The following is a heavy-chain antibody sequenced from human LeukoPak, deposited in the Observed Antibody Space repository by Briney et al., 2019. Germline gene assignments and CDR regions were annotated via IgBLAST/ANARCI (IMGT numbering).Heavy chain of an antibody. Sequence: GGSLRLSCAASGFTFSSYAMSWVRQAPGKGLEWVANIKEDGGQKYYVDSVKGRFTISRDNAKKSLYLQMDSLRADDTAVYYCASHYYDSSGYLHPFWAWGQGTLVTVSS. D-gene: IGHD3-22*01. V-gene: IGHV3-7*01. J-gene: IGHJ5*02. CDR2: IKEDGGQK. CDR1: GFTFSSYA. CDR3: ASHYYDSSGYLHPFWA.